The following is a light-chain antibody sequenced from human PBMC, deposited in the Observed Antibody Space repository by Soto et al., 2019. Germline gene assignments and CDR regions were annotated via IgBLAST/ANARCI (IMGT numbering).Light chain of an antibody. CDR2: DAS. V-gene: IGKV3-11*01. CDR1: QSVNTY. J-gene: IGKJ3*01. CDR3: QQRFNGPLT. Sequence: PGERATLSCRASQSVNTYLAWYQQKPGQAPRLLIYDASNRATGIPARFSGSGSGTDFTLAISSLEPEDFAVYYCQQRFNGPLTFGPGTKVDIK.